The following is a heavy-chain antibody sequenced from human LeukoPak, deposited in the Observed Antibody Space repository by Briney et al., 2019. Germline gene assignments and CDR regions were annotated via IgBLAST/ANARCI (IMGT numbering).Heavy chain of an antibody. D-gene: IGHD3-9*01. CDR3: VRDMEPLRYFDT. CDR1: GGSVSSGSYY. Sequence: PSETLSLTCSVSGGSVSSGSYYWSWIRQPPGKGLEWIGNIYYSGSTNYNPSLRRRVSISVDTSKNQFSLKLYSVTAADAAVYYCVRDMEPLRYFDTWGQGTLVTVSS. CDR2: IYYSGST. V-gene: IGHV4-61*01. J-gene: IGHJ4*02.